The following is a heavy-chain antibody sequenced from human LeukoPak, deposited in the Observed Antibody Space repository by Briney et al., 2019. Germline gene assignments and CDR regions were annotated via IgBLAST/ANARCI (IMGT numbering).Heavy chain of an antibody. D-gene: IGHD6-13*01. V-gene: IGHV4-59*08. CDR2: IYYRGST. J-gene: IGHJ4*02. Sequence: SSETLSLTCTVSGGSISSYYWSWIRQPPGKGLEWIGYIYYRGSTDYNPSLKSRATISVDTTKSQFSLKLSSVTAADTAIYYCARGYSSSWYYFDYWGQGTLVTVSS. CDR3: ARGYSSSWYYFDY. CDR1: GGSISSYY.